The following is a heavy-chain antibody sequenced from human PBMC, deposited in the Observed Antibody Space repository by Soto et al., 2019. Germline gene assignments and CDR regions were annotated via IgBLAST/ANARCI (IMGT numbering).Heavy chain of an antibody. V-gene: IGHV4-59*04. CDR1: GGSMRNYF. Sequence: SETLSLTCTVSGGSMRNYFWTWIRQPPGKGLEWIGSMLYSGLTYYNPSLKSRVTLSVDTSKNQFSVRLNSVTASDTAVYYCAPLSVSLSGPYGIHVWGQGTTVTV. J-gene: IGHJ6*02. CDR2: MLYSGLT. D-gene: IGHD2-15*01. CDR3: APLSVSLSGPYGIHV.